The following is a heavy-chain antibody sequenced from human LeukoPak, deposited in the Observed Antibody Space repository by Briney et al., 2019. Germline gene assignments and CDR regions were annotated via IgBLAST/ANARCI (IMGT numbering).Heavy chain of an antibody. V-gene: IGHV3-7*03. CDR3: ARGSSSWYHVLDWFDP. J-gene: IGHJ5*02. D-gene: IGHD6-13*01. CDR2: IKQDGSEK. CDR1: GFTFSSYW. Sequence: GGSLRLSCAASGFTFSSYWMSWVRQAPGKGLEWVANIKQDGSEKYYVDSVKGRFTISRDNAKNSPYLQMNNLRAEDTAVYYCARGSSSWYHVLDWFDPWGQGTLVTVSS.